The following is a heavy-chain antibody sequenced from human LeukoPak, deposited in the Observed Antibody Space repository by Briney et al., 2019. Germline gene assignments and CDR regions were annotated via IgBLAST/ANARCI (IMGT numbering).Heavy chain of an antibody. CDR1: GFAFSNYW. J-gene: IGHJ5*02. CDR2: IRLRTDGGTT. D-gene: IGHD4-17*01. Sequence: GGSLRLSCAASGFAFSNYWMNWVRQAPGKGLEWIGRIRLRTDGGTTEYAAAVKGRFTISRDGSQNTLYMQMNSLKTEDTALYYCTTGPGEHSDLWGQGTLVAVSS. CDR3: TTGPGEHSDL. V-gene: IGHV3-15*01.